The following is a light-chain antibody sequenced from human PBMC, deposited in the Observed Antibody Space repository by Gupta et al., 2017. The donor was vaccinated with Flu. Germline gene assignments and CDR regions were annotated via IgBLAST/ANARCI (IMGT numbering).Light chain of an antibody. CDR1: NIASNS. Sequence: GQTATITCAGDNIASNSVHWYHQRPAQAPLLLVFYDRSRPSGIPARFSCSTSGNNATPPTISLEAGDEADDYCHVSDTSSDHLVFGGGTKLTVL. J-gene: IGLJ3*02. CDR3: HVSDTSSDHLV. V-gene: IGLV3-21*02. CDR2: YDR.